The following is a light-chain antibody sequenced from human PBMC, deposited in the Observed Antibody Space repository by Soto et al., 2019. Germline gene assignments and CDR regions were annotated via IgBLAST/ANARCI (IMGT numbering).Light chain of an antibody. J-gene: IGKJ1*01. CDR2: AAS. CDR3: QQYYSYPQT. Sequence: AIRMTQSPSSFSASTGDRVTITCRASQGISSYLAWYQQKPGKAPELLIYAASTLQSGVQSRFSGSGSGTDFSLTISCLQSEDFATYYCQQYYSYPQTFGQGTKVEIK. CDR1: QGISSY. V-gene: IGKV1-8*01.